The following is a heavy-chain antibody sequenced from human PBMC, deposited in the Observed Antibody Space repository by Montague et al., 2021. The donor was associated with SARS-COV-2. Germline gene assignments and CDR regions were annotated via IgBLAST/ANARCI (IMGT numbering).Heavy chain of an antibody. D-gene: IGHD3-10*01. Sequence: SETLSLTCAVYGGSFSGYYWSWIRQPPGQGLEWIGEINHSGSANYNPSLKSRVTISVDTSKNQFSLKLSSVTAADTAVSYCARVRYYGSGTSLGMDVWGQGTTVTVSS. CDR1: GGSFSGYY. J-gene: IGHJ6*02. CDR3: ARVRYYGSGTSLGMDV. V-gene: IGHV4-34*01. CDR2: INHSGSA.